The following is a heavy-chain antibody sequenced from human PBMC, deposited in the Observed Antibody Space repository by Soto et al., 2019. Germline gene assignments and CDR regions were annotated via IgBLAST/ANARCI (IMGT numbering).Heavy chain of an antibody. V-gene: IGHV1-69*13. J-gene: IGHJ6*02. D-gene: IGHD2-15*01. Sequence: SVKVSCKASGGTFSSYAISWVRQAPGQGLEWMGGIIPIFGTANYAQKLQGRVTITADESTSTAYMELSSLRSEDTAVYYCASLAATRKNYYYYGMDVWGQGTTVTVSS. CDR3: ASLAATRKNYYYYGMDV. CDR2: IIPIFGTA. CDR1: GGTFSSYA.